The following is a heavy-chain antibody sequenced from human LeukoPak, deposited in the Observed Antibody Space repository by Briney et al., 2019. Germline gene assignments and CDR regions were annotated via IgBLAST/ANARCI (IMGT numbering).Heavy chain of an antibody. D-gene: IGHD4-17*01. CDR2: IIPIFGTA. V-gene: IGHV1-69*13. CDR3: ARALWPHGDYVQPLDYYYGMDV. J-gene: IGHJ6*02. Sequence: ASVKVSCKASGYTFTSYGVSWVRQAPGQGLEWMGGIIPIFGTANYAQKFQGRVTITADESTSTAYMELSSLRSEDTAVYYCARALWPHGDYVQPLDYYYGMDVWGQGTTVTVSS. CDR1: GYTFTSYG.